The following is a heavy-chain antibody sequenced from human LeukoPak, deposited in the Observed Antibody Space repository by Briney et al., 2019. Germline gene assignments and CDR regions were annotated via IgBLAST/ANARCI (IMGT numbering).Heavy chain of an antibody. J-gene: IGHJ4*02. Sequence: GGPLRLSCAASEFSVGSNYMTWVRQAPGKGLEWVSSISSSSSYIYYADSVKGRFTIPRDNAKNSLYLQMNSLRAEDTAVYYCARDNMGFDYWGQGTLVTVYS. CDR3: ARDNMGFDY. V-gene: IGHV3-21*01. D-gene: IGHD2/OR15-2a*01. CDR2: ISSSSSYI. CDR1: EFSVGSNY.